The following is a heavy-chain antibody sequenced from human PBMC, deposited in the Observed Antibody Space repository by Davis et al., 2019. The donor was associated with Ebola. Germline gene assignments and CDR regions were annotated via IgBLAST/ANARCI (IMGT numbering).Heavy chain of an antibody. V-gene: IGHV3-30*03. Sequence: GESLKISCAASGFTFSSYGMHWVRQAPGKGLEWVAVISYDGSNKYYADSVKGRFTISRDNSKNTLYLQMNSLRAEDTAVYYCARDLGSGSRDAFDIWGQGTMVTVSS. J-gene: IGHJ3*02. CDR3: ARDLGSGSRDAFDI. D-gene: IGHD3-10*02. CDR1: GFTFSSYG. CDR2: ISYDGSNK.